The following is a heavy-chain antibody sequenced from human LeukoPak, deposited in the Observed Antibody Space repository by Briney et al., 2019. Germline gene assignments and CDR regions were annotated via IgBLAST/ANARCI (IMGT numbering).Heavy chain of an antibody. Sequence: GGSLRLSCAASGFTFSSYGMHWVRQAPGKGLEWVAFIRYDGSNKYYADSVKGRFTVSRDNAKSSLYLQMNSLRAEDTAVYYCARESISGHRDFDYWGQGALVTVSS. CDR2: IRYDGSNK. V-gene: IGHV3-30*02. J-gene: IGHJ4*02. CDR3: ARESISGHRDFDY. CDR1: GFTFSSYG. D-gene: IGHD1-26*01.